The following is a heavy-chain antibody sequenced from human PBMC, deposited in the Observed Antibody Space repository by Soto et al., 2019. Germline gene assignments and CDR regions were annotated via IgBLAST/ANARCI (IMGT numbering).Heavy chain of an antibody. V-gene: IGHV4-30-2*01. CDR2: IYQSGST. CDR1: GGSISSGGSS. CDR3: ARGALVVWNWFDP. Sequence: SETLSLTCAVSGGSISSGGSSWSWIRQPPGKGLEWIGYIYQSGSTYYNPSLKSRVTISVDRSKNQFSLKLSSVTAADTAVYYCARGALVVWNWFDPWGQGTLVTVS. D-gene: IGHD3-22*01. J-gene: IGHJ5*02.